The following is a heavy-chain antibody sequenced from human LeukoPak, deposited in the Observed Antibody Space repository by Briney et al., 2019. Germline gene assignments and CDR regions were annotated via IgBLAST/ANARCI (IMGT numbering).Heavy chain of an antibody. J-gene: IGHJ1*01. Sequence: AGGSLRLSCVASGFTFSSYWMHWVRQAPGKGLVWVSRINSDGSSTKCADSVKGRFTISRDNPKNTLYLQMNSLRAEDTAVYYCAKDYRYYYDSSAIGYFQHWGQGTLVTVSS. CDR2: INSDGSST. V-gene: IGHV3-74*03. CDR3: AKDYRYYYDSSAIGYFQH. D-gene: IGHD3-22*01. CDR1: GFTFSSYW.